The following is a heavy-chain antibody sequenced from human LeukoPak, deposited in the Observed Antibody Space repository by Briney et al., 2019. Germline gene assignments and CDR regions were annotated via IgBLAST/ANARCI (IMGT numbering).Heavy chain of an antibody. J-gene: IGHJ6*03. CDR2: ISTSSSYI. CDR1: GFTFSGST. V-gene: IGHV3-21*01. Sequence: GGSLRLSCAASGFTFSGSTMNWVRQAPGKGLEWVSFISTSSSYIYYADSVRGRFTISRDNAKNSPYLQMNSLRAEDTAVYYCARDKFDIVVVTAIYYYYYMDVWGKGTTVTVSS. D-gene: IGHD2-21*02. CDR3: ARDKFDIVVVTAIYYYYYMDV.